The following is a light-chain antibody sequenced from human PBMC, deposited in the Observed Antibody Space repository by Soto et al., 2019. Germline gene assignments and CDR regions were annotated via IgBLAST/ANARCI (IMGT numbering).Light chain of an antibody. CDR1: QSISNW. Sequence: DIQMTQSPSTRSASVGDRVTITCRASQSISNWLAWYQQKPGKVPKLLIHKASSLESGVPSRFSGSGSGTEFTLTISSLQPDDFATYYCQQYNSYRWTFGQGTKVEIK. J-gene: IGKJ1*01. V-gene: IGKV1-5*03. CDR2: KAS. CDR3: QQYNSYRWT.